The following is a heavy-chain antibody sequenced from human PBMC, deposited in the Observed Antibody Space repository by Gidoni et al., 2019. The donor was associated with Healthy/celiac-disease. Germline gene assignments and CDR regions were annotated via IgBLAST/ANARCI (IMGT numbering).Heavy chain of an antibody. CDR1: GFTFSSYA. Sequence: EVQLLESGGGLVQPGGSLRLSCAASGFTFSSYAMSWVRQAPGKGLECVSAISGSGGSTYYADSVKGRFTISRDNSNNTRYLQMNSLRDEDTAVYYCAKVRRGEIDYWGQGTLVTVSS. V-gene: IGHV3-23*01. D-gene: IGHD3-16*01. J-gene: IGHJ4*02. CDR2: ISGSGGST. CDR3: AKVRRGEIDY.